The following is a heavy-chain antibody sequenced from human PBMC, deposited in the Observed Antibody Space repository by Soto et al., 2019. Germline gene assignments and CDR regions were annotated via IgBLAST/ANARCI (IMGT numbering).Heavy chain of an antibody. V-gene: IGHV4-30-2*01. D-gene: IGHD2-15*01. J-gene: IGHJ6*02. Sequence: SETLSLTCAVSGGSISSGGYSWSWIRQPPGKGLEWIGYIYHSGSTYYNPSLKSRVTISVDRSKNQFSLKLSSVTAADTAVYYCARASSGYCSGGSCYPYYYGMDVWGQGTTVTVSS. CDR3: ARASSGYCSGGSCYPYYYGMDV. CDR1: GGSISSGGYS. CDR2: IYHSGST.